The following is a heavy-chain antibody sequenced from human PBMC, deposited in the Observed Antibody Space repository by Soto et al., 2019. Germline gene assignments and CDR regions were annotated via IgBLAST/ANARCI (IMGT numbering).Heavy chain of an antibody. J-gene: IGHJ6*03. CDR1: GYTFTSYD. V-gene: IGHV1-8*01. CDR2: MNPNSGNT. CDR3: ARGSRMVRGVIINKTYYYYMDV. D-gene: IGHD3-10*01. Sequence: GASVKVSCKASGYTFTSYDINWVRQATGQGLEWMGWMNPNSGNTGYAQKFQGRVTMTRNTSISTAYMELSSPRSEDTAVYYCARGSRMVRGVIINKTYYYYMDVWGKGTTVTV.